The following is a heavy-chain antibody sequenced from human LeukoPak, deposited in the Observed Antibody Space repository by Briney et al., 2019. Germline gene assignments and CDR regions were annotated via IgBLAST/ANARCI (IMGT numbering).Heavy chain of an antibody. Sequence: SETLSLTCTVSGGSISSSNYYWGWIRQPPGRGLEWIGSIYHSGSTYYNPSLKSRVTISVDTSKNQFSLKLSSVTAADTAVYYCARETSQKGAHYMDVWGKGTTITISS. J-gene: IGHJ6*03. V-gene: IGHV4-39*07. CDR3: ARETSQKGAHYMDV. CDR1: GGSISSSNYY. D-gene: IGHD3-16*01. CDR2: IYHSGST.